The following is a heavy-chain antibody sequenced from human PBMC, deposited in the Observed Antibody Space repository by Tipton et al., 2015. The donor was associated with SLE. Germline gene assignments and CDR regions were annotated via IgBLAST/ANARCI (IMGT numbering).Heavy chain of an antibody. Sequence: TLSLTCTVSGGSISNSTYYWGWIRQPPGKGLEWIGSIYYSGSTNYNPSLKSRVTMSVDPSKNHFSLKLSSVTAADTAVYFCARDSPTGEWDYWGQGTLVTVSS. D-gene: IGHD7-27*01. CDR3: ARDSPTGEWDY. V-gene: IGHV4-39*07. CDR1: GGSISNSTYY. J-gene: IGHJ4*02. CDR2: IYYSGST.